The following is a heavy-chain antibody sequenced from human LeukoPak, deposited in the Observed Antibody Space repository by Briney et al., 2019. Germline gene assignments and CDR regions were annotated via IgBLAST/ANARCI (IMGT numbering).Heavy chain of an antibody. V-gene: IGHV1-18*01. Sequence: VASVKVSCKASGYTFINYGISWVRQAPGQGLEWMGWISGYNGNTKYAEKLQGRVTMTTDTSTSTAYMELRSLRSDDTAMYYCARDDRRIVVITMSDAFDIWGQGTMDTVSS. D-gene: IGHD3-22*01. CDR2: ISGYNGNT. CDR3: ARDDRRIVVITMSDAFDI. CDR1: GYTFINYG. J-gene: IGHJ3*02.